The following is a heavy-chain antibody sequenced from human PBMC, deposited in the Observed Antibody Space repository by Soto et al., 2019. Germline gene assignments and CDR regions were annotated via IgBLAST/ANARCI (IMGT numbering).Heavy chain of an antibody. CDR2: FDPEDGET. J-gene: IGHJ6*02. CDR1: GNTLAELS. CDR3: ATSAESSSYYYYGMDV. Sequence: ASVKVSCKVSGNTLAELSMHWGRQAPGKGLEWMGGFDPEDGETIYAQKFQGRVTMTEDTSTDTAYMELSSLRSEDTAVYYCATSAESSSYYYYGMDVWGQGTTFTVSS. V-gene: IGHV1-24*01. D-gene: IGHD2-15*01.